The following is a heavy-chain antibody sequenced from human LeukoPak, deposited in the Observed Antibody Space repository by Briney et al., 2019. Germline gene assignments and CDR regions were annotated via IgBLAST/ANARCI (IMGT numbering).Heavy chain of an antibody. V-gene: IGHV4-59*12. CDR2: IYYSGST. CDR1: GGSISSYY. Sequence: SETLSLTCTVSGGSISSYYWSWIRQPPGKGLEWIGYIYYSGSTNYNPSLKSRVTISVDTSKNQFSLKLSSVTAADTAVYYCARRGYSYGGSGNDYWGQGTLVTVSS. D-gene: IGHD5-18*01. J-gene: IGHJ4*02. CDR3: ARRGYSYGGSGNDY.